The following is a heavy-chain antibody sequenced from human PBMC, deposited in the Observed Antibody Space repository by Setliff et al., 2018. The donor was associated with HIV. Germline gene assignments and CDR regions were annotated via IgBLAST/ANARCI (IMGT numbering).Heavy chain of an antibody. D-gene: IGHD1-26*01. J-gene: IGHJ3*02. V-gene: IGHV4-31*03. CDR2: IYYSGNT. Sequence: SETLSLTCTVSGDSISSGGYYWSWIRQHSGKGLEWIGYIYYSGNTYYNPSLKGRVTISTDTSRNQFSLRLNSVTAADTAVYYCAREGTYSGTYWVRRVASFDIWGQGTMVTVSS. CDR3: AREGTYSGTYWVRRVASFDI. CDR1: GDSISSGGYY.